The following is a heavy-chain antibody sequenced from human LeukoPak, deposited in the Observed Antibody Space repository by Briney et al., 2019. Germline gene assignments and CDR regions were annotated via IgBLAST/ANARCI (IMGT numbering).Heavy chain of an antibody. CDR1: GFTFSSYS. CDR2: ISSSSSYI. D-gene: IGHD3-22*01. J-gene: IGHJ4*02. Sequence: GSLRLSCAASGFTFSSYSMNWVRQAPGKGLEWVSSISSSSSYIYYADSVKGRFTISRDNAKNSLYLQMNSLRAEDTAVYYCARVLHKRNYDSTTYYGYWGQGTLVTVSS. V-gene: IGHV3-21*01. CDR3: ARVLHKRNYDSTTYYGY.